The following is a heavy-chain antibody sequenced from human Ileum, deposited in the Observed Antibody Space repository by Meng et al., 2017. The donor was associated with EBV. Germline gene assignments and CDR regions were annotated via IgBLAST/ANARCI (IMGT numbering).Heavy chain of an antibody. D-gene: IGHD3-10*01. CDR2: IIPALGTP. Sequence: QGELGQVGAEVKKPGSSVKVSCKASGGTFSSYAITWVRQAPGQGLEWMGGIIPALGTPKYARKFQDRLTITADKSTSTGYMELHSLTSNDTAVYFCARGTGADYWGQGTLVTVSS. CDR3: ARGTGADY. V-gene: IGHV1-69*06. J-gene: IGHJ4*02. CDR1: GGTFSSYA.